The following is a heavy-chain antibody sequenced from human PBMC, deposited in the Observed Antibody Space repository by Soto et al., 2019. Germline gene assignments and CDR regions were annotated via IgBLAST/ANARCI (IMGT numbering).Heavy chain of an antibody. J-gene: IGHJ5*02. CDR1: GDSIISSDFY. V-gene: IGHV4-39*01. Sequence: SETLSLTCTVSGDSIISSDFYWGWVRQHPGKGLEWIGSIFYLGSSYYNPSLKSRVTMSVDTSKNQFSLRLRSVTAADTALYFCARHSLALRKNNWFDPWGQGIMVTVSS. CDR2: IFYLGSS. D-gene: IGHD3-3*02. CDR3: ARHSLALRKNNWFDP.